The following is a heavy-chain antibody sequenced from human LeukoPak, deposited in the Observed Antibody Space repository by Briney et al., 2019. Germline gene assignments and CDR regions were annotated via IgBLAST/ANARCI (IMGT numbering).Heavy chain of an antibody. CDR3: ARPNYGSGTYQLYY. Sequence: PGESLRLSCAASGFTVSSNYMSWVRQAPGKGLEWVSVIYCGGSTYYADSVKGRFTISRDNSKNTVYLQMNSLRAEDTAVYYCARPNYGSGTYQLYYWGQGTLVTVSS. J-gene: IGHJ4*02. V-gene: IGHV3-53*01. D-gene: IGHD3-10*01. CDR1: GFTVSSNY. CDR2: IYCGGST.